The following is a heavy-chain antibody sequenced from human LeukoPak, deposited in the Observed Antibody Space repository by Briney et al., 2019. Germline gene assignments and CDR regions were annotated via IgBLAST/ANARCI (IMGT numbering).Heavy chain of an antibody. V-gene: IGHV3-23*01. Sequence: GGSLRLSCAASGFTFSTYSVTWVRQAPGKGLEWVSTFSGGGGSKYYADSVRGRFTISRDNSKNTLYLQMNSLRAEDTAVYYCAKGPLLWNWGQGTLVTVSS. J-gene: IGHJ4*02. CDR1: GFTFSTYS. D-gene: IGHD2/OR15-2a*01. CDR2: FSGGGGSK. CDR3: AKGPLLWN.